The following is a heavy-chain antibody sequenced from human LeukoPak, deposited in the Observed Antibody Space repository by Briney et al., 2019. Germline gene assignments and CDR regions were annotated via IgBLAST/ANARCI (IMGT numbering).Heavy chain of an antibody. CDR2: INPNSGGT. J-gene: IGHJ4*02. D-gene: IGHD1-26*01. CDR3: ARELGGAAFRYYFDY. V-gene: IGHV1-2*02. CDR1: GYTFTGYY. Sequence: GASVKVSCKASGYTFTGYYMHWVRQAPGQGLEWMGWINPNSGGTNYAQKFQGRVTMTRDTSISTAYMELSRLRSDDTAVYYCARELGGAAFRYYFDYWGQGTLVTVSS.